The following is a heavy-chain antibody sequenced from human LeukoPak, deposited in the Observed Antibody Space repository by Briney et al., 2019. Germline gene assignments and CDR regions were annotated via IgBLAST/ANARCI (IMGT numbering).Heavy chain of an antibody. D-gene: IGHD3-3*01. CDR2: TYYSGST. CDR1: GGSISSSSYY. Sequence: PSETLSLTCTVSGGSISSSSYYWGWIRQPPGKGLEWIGSTYYSGSTYYNPSLKSRVTISVDTSKNQFSLKLSSVTAADTAVYYCAKGFGVVISNWFDPWGQGTLVTVSS. V-gene: IGHV4-39*07. CDR3: AKGFGVVISNWFDP. J-gene: IGHJ5*02.